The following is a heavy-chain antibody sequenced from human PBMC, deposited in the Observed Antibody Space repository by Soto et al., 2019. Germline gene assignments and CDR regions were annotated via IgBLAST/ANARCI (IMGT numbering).Heavy chain of an antibody. CDR2: ISFDGVSQ. CDR3: VKEYDSSGYYPDY. CDR1: GFTFSYYG. V-gene: IGHV3-30*18. Sequence: GGSLRLSCVASGFTFSYYGMHWVRQAPGKGLEWVAIISFDGVSQYSADSVKGRFTISRDNSMNMLYLQMNSLSAEDAAVYYCVKEYDSSGYYPDYWGQGTLVTV. D-gene: IGHD3-22*01. J-gene: IGHJ4*02.